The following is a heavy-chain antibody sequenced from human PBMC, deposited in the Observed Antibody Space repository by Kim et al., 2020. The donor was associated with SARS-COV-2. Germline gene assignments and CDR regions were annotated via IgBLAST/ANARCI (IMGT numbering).Heavy chain of an antibody. D-gene: IGHD3-3*01. Sequence: GGSLRLSCAASGFTFSNAWMSWVRQAPGKGLEWVGRIKSKTDGGTTDYAAPVKGRFTISRDDSKNTLYLQMKSLKTEDTAVYYCTTFTASSYDFWSGYYRAFDIWGQGTMVTVSS. V-gene: IGHV3-15*01. CDR3: TTFTASSYDFWSGYYRAFDI. CDR2: IKSKTDGGTT. CDR1: GFTFSNAW. J-gene: IGHJ3*02.